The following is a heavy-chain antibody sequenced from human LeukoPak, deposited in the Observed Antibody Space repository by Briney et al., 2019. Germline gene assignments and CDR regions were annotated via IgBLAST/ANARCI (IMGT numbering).Heavy chain of an antibody. CDR3: ASPTGEGWFDP. D-gene: IGHD7-27*01. Sequence: PSETLSLTCTVSGGSISSSSYYWGWIRQPPGKGLEWIGSIYYSGSTYYNPSLKSRVTISVDTSKNQFSLKLSSVTAADTAVYYCASPTGEGWFDPWGQGTLVTVSS. J-gene: IGHJ5*02. CDR2: IYYSGST. CDR1: GGSISSSSYY. V-gene: IGHV4-39*07.